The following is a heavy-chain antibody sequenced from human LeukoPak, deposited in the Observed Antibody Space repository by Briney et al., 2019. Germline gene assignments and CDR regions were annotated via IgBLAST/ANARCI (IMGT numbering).Heavy chain of an antibody. CDR1: GFTFSGYA. J-gene: IGHJ3*02. V-gene: IGHV3-23*01. CDR3: AKGGWFGQSPSDVFHM. D-gene: IGHD3-10*01. CDR2: VSVSGATT. Sequence: GGSLRLSCAASGFTFSGYAMSWVRQAPGKGLEWISGVSVSGATTNHADSVKGRFSISRDNSKNTLYLQMKSLRVEDTAVYYCAKGGWFGQSPSDVFHMWGQGAMVTVSS.